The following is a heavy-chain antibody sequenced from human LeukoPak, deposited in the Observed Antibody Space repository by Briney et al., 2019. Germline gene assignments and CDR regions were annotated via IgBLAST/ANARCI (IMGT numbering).Heavy chain of an antibody. CDR1: GGTFSSYA. CDR2: IIPIFGTA. V-gene: IGHV1-69*13. J-gene: IGHJ4*02. CDR3: ARVRGYDFWSGYFDY. D-gene: IGHD3-3*01. Sequence: GASVKVSYKASGGTFSSYAISWVRQAPGQGLEWMGGIIPIFGTANYAQKFHGRGTITADESTSTAYMELSSLRSEDTAVYYCARVRGYDFWSGYFDYWGQGTLVTVSS.